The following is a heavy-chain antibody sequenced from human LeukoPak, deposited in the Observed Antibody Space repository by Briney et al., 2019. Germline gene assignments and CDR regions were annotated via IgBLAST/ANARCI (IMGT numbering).Heavy chain of an antibody. D-gene: IGHD2-2*01. CDR3: ARGCGSTSCYVDY. CDR1: GGSFSGYY. V-gene: IGHV4-34*01. CDR2: INHSGST. Sequence: SETLSLTCAVYGGSFSGYYWSWIRQPPGKGLEWIGEINHSGSTNYNPSLKSRVTISVDTSKNQFSLKLSSVTAADTAVHYCARGCGSTSCYVDYWGQGTLVTVSS. J-gene: IGHJ4*02.